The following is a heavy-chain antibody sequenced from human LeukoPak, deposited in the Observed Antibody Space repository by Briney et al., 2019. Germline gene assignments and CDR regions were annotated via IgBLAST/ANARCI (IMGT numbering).Heavy chain of an antibody. Sequence: SETLSLTCTVSGYSISSGYYWGWIRQPPGKGLEWIGSIYHSGSTYYNPSLKSRVTISVDTSKNQFSLKLSSVTAADTAVYYCARLKMATMQRWVDYWGQGTLVTVSS. CDR3: ARLKMATMQRWVDY. CDR1: GYSISSGYY. CDR2: IYHSGST. J-gene: IGHJ4*02. V-gene: IGHV4-38-2*02. D-gene: IGHD5-24*01.